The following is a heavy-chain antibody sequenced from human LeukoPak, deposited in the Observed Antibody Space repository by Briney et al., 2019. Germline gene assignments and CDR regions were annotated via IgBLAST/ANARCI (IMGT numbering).Heavy chain of an antibody. Sequence: ASVKVSCKASGYTFTSYAMNWVRQAPGQGLEWMGWINTNTGNPTYAQGFIGRFVFSLDTSVSTAYLQISSLKAEDTAVYYCARPSRSWRGYSYYFDYWGQGTLVTVSS. CDR1: GYTFTSYA. D-gene: IGHD1-26*01. V-gene: IGHV7-4-1*02. J-gene: IGHJ4*02. CDR2: INTNTGNP. CDR3: ARPSRSWRGYSYYFDY.